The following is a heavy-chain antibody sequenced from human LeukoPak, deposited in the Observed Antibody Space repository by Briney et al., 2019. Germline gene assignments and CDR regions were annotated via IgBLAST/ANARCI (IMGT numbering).Heavy chain of an antibody. Sequence: AASVKVSCKASGYTFTNYDINWVRQATVQGLEWMGWMNPNSGKAGYAHKFQGRVTITRNPSITTAYMELSSLRSEDTAVYYCARRNFDWFDPWGQGTLVTVSS. J-gene: IGHJ5*02. CDR2: MNPNSGKA. CDR1: GYTFTNYD. V-gene: IGHV1-8*03. CDR3: ARRNFDWFDP.